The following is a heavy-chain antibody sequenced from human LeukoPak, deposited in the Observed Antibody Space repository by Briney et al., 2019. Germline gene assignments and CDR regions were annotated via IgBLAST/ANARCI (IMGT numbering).Heavy chain of an antibody. Sequence: ASVKVSCKASGGTFSSYAIRWVRQAPGQGLEWMGWINPNSGGTNYAQKFQGRVTMTRDTSISTAYMELSRLRSDDTAVYYCARVGPYGSGSSLFDYWGQGTLVTVSS. D-gene: IGHD3-10*01. CDR3: ARVGPYGSGSSLFDY. CDR1: GGTFSSYA. J-gene: IGHJ4*02. CDR2: INPNSGGT. V-gene: IGHV1-2*02.